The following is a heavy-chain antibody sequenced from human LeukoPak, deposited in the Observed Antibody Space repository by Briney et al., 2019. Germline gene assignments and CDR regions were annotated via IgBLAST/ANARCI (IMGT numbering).Heavy chain of an antibody. CDR3: ARENPPIQLWLSHVYDAFDI. V-gene: IGHV3-48*01. D-gene: IGHD5-18*01. CDR1: GFTFSSYS. Sequence: GGSLRLSCAASGFTFSSYSMNWVRQAPGKGLEWVSYISSSSSTIYYADSVKGRFTISRDNAKNSLYLQMNSLRAEDTAVYYCARENPPIQLWLSHVYDAFDIWGQGTMVTVSS. J-gene: IGHJ3*02. CDR2: ISSSSSTI.